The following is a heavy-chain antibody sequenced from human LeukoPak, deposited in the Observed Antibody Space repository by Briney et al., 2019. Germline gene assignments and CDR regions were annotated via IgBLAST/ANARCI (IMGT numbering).Heavy chain of an antibody. CDR1: GFSFSFYC. Sequence: GGSLRLSCAASGFSFSFYCMHWVRQAPGKGPMWVSRICPDGTGISYADSVKARFTTSRDNAKNTVYLQMNSLREEDTAVYYCVRDFRSADYWGQGTLVTVSS. J-gene: IGHJ4*02. CDR2: ICPDGTGI. V-gene: IGHV3-74*01. CDR3: VRDFRSADY.